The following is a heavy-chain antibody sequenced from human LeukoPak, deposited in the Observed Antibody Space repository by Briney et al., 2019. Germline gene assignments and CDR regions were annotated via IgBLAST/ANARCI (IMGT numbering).Heavy chain of an antibody. Sequence: GGSLRLSCAASGFTFSSYSMNWVRQAPGKGLEWVAVIWYDGSNKYYADSVKGRFTISRDNSKNTLYLQMNSLRAEDTAVYYCAKDWHYYDSSGYFDYWGQGTLVTVSS. V-gene: IGHV3-33*06. CDR2: IWYDGSNK. D-gene: IGHD3-22*01. J-gene: IGHJ4*02. CDR3: AKDWHYYDSSGYFDY. CDR1: GFTFSSYS.